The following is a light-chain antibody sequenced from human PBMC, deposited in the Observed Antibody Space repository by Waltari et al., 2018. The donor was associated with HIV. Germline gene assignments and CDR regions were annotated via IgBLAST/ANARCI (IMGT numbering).Light chain of an antibody. Sequence: QSVLTRPPSVSGAPGQRVTISCTGGSSNIGAPYDVHWYQQFPGTAPKLLIYGSTNRPSGVPDRFSGSKSGTSASLAITGLQAEDEADYYCQSYDNSLGVVFGGGTKLTVL. J-gene: IGLJ2*01. V-gene: IGLV1-40*01. CDR3: QSYDNSLGVV. CDR2: GST. CDR1: SSNIGAPYD.